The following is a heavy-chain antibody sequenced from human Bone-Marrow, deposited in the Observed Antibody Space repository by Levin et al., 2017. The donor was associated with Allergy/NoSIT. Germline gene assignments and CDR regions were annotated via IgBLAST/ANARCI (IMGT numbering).Heavy chain of an antibody. CDR3: ARGGYAGNPNWYFDL. CDR1: GDSISRGGYS. CDR2: THYSGPT. D-gene: IGHD4-23*01. J-gene: IGHJ2*01. V-gene: IGHV4-30-2*01. Sequence: TSETLSLTCAVSGDSISRGGYSWSWIRQPPGKGLEWIAYTHYSGPTSYSPSLKSRATISIDRSGNQLSLKLNSVTAADTAVYYCARGGYAGNPNWYFDLWGRGTLVTVSS.